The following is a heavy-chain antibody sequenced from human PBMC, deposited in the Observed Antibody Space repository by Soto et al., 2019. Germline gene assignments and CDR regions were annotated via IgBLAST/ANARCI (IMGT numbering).Heavy chain of an antibody. CDR3: ARNGAGGYYMDV. CDR1: GFIFSSYA. J-gene: IGHJ6*03. Sequence: GGSLRLSCAASGFIFSSYAMSWVRQAPGKGLEWVSGISGSGGSTYYADSVKGRFTISRDNSKNTLNLDMNSLRVDDTAVYYCARNGAGGYYMDVWGKGTTVTVSS. D-gene: IGHD1-1*01. CDR2: ISGSGGST. V-gene: IGHV3-23*01.